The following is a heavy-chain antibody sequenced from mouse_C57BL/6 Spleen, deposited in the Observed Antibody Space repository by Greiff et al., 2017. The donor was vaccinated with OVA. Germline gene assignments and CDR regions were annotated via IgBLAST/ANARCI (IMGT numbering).Heavy chain of an antibody. Sequence: EVHLVESGEGLVKPGGSLKLSCAASGFTFSSYAMSWVRQTPEKRLEWVAYISSGGDYIYYADTVKGRFTISRDNARNTLYLQMSSLKSEDTAMYYCTREISPDSNYDAMDYWGQGTSVTVSS. D-gene: IGHD2-5*01. V-gene: IGHV5-9-1*02. CDR2: ISSGGDYI. CDR3: TREISPDSNYDAMDY. J-gene: IGHJ4*01. CDR1: GFTFSSYA.